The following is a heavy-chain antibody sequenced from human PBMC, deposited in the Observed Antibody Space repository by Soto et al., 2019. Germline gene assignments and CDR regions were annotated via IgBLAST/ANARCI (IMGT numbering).Heavy chain of an antibody. Sequence: ASVKVSCKASGYTFTGYGISWVRQAPGQGLEWMGWISTYNGDTNYAQKLQGRVTMTPEKSTSTAYMELRSLGSDDTAGYYCARDLFGSGGYYYYMDVWGKGTTVTVSS. D-gene: IGHD3-10*01. V-gene: IGHV1-18*01. CDR1: GYTFTGYG. CDR3: ARDLFGSGGYYYYMDV. J-gene: IGHJ6*03. CDR2: ISTYNGDT.